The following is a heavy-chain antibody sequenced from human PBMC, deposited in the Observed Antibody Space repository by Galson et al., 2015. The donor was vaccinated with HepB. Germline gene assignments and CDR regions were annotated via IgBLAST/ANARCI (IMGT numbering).Heavy chain of an antibody. CDR2: IYPGDSET. CDR1: GYTFTSYW. V-gene: IGHV5-51*01. CDR3: ARTPVRGFVDY. Sequence: QSGAEVKKPGESLKISFQGSGYTFTSYWIGWVRQMPGEGLEWMGIIYPGDSETRYSPSFQGQVTISADKSISTAYLQWTSLNVSDTAIYYCARTPVRGFVDYWGQGTLVTVSS. J-gene: IGHJ4*02.